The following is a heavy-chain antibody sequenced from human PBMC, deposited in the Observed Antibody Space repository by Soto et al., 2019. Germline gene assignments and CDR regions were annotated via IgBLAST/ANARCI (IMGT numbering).Heavy chain of an antibody. CDR2: FDPEDGET. D-gene: IGHD3-3*01. V-gene: IGHV1-24*01. CDR3: ATGLPSGYRAYYFDY. CDR1: GYTLTELS. J-gene: IGHJ4*02. Sequence: ASVKVSCKVSGYTLTELSMHWVRQAPGKGLEWMGGFDPEDGETIYAQKFQGRVTMTEDTSTDTAYMELSSLRSEDTAVYYCATGLPSGYRAYYFDYWGQGTLVTVSS.